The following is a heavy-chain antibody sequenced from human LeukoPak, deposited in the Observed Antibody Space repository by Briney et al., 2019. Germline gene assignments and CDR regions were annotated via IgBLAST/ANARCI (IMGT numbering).Heavy chain of an antibody. D-gene: IGHD4-17*01. V-gene: IGHV3-23*01. J-gene: IGHJ6*02. CDR2: ISGSGGST. Sequence: GGSLRLSCAASGFTFSSCAVSWVRQAPGKGLEWVSAISGSGGSTYYADSVKGRFTISRDNSKNTLYLQMNSLRAEDTAVYYCAKASGHYYGEHYYYYGMDVWGQGTTVTVSS. CDR1: GFTFSSCA. CDR3: AKASGHYYGEHYYYYGMDV.